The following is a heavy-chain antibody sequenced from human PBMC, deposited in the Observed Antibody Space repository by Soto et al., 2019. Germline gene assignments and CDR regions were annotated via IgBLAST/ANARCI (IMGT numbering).Heavy chain of an antibody. CDR1: GYTFTSYC. J-gene: IGHJ3*02. D-gene: IGHD2-21*02. Sequence: GASVEVSCKASGYTFTSYCISWVLQAPGQGLEWMGWISAYNGNTNYAQKLQGRVTMTTDTSTSTAYMELRSLRSDDTAVYYCARRRAYCGGDCYWDDDAFDIWGQGTMVTVSS. CDR3: ARRRAYCGGDCYWDDDAFDI. CDR2: ISAYNGNT. V-gene: IGHV1-18*01.